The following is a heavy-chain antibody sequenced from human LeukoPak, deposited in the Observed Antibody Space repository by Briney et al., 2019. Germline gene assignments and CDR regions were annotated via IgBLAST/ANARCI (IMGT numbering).Heavy chain of an antibody. V-gene: IGHV4-59*01. CDR3: ARVLSSGYYRWFDP. D-gene: IGHD3-22*01. CDR2: IYYSGST. J-gene: IGHJ5*02. Sequence: SETLSLTCTVSGGSISSYYWSWIRQPPGKGLEWIGYIYYSGSTNYNPSLKSRVTISVDTSKNQFSLKLSSVTAADTAVYYCARVLSSGYYRWFDPWGQGTLATASS. CDR1: GGSISSYY.